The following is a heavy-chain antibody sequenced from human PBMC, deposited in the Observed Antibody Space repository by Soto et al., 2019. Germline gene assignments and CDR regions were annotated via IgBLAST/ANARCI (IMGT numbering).Heavy chain of an antibody. J-gene: IGHJ6*02. CDR1: GGSISSYY. CDR2: IYTSGST. Sequence: SETLSLTCTVSGGSISSYYWSWIRQPAGKGLEWIGRIYTSGSTNYNPSLKSRVTMSVDTSKNQFSLKLSSVTAADTAVYYCARGDHYYDSSGYYYRDMDVSGHGTTVTVS. V-gene: IGHV4-4*07. CDR3: ARGDHYYDSSGYYYRDMDV. D-gene: IGHD3-22*01.